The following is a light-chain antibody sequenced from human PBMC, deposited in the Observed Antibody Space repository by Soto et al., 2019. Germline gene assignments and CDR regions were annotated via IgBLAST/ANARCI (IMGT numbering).Light chain of an antibody. Sequence: QAVVTQPPSVSGAPGQRVTISCTGSSSNIGAGYDVHWYQQLPGTAPKILIYGNSNRPSGVPDRFSGSKSGTSACLAITGLQAEDEADYYCQSYDSSLSVVFGGGTKVTVL. CDR2: GNS. CDR3: QSYDSSLSVV. V-gene: IGLV1-40*01. J-gene: IGLJ2*01. CDR1: SSNIGAGYD.